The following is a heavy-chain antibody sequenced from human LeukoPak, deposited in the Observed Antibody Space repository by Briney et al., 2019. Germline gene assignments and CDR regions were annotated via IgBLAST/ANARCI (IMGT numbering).Heavy chain of an antibody. D-gene: IGHD6-19*01. CDR2: ISSSGTTI. Sequence: GGSPRLSCAASGFTFSSYEMNWVRQAPGKGLEWVPYISSSGTTIYYADSVKGRFTISRENARNSLHLQMNSLKVEDTAVYYCVRAGYSSGWYRFDYWGQGILVTVSS. CDR3: VRAGYSSGWYRFDY. V-gene: IGHV3-48*03. J-gene: IGHJ4*02. CDR1: GFTFSSYE.